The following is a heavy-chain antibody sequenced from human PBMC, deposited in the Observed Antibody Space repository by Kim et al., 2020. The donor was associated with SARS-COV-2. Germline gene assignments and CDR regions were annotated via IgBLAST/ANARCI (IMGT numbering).Heavy chain of an antibody. CDR2: ISWKSGGI. D-gene: IGHD1-26*01. V-gene: IGHV3-9*01. CDR3: AKDIKGATTGILALDDAFDI. Sequence: GGSLRLSCAASGFTFDEYAMHWVRQAPGKGLEWVAGISWKSGGIGKADAATGRFNISKNNANNSQYLQMKSLRAEDTALYYCAKDIKGATTGILALDDAFDIWGQGTMVTVSS. CDR1: GFTFDEYA. J-gene: IGHJ3*02.